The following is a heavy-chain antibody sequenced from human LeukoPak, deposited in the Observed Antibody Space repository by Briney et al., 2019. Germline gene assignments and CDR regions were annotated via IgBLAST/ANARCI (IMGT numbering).Heavy chain of an antibody. CDR2: ISGSGGTT. CDR3: AKSVRGYYPPFDY. D-gene: IGHD3-22*01. J-gene: IGHJ4*02. Sequence: VGSLRLSCAASGFTFSSYAMSWVRQAPGKGLEWVSTISGSGGTTYYADTVKGRFTISRDNSKNTLYLQMNSLRAEDTAVYYCAKSVRGYYPPFDYWGQGNLVTVSS. CDR1: GFTFSSYA. V-gene: IGHV3-23*01.